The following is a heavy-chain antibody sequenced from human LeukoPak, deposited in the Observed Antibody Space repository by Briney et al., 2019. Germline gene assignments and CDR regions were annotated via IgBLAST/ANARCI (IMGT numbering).Heavy chain of an antibody. Sequence: SQTLSLTCTVSGGSISSGSYYWSWFRQPPGKGLEWIGYIYYSGSTNYNPSLKSRVTISVDTSKNQFSLKLSSVTAADTAVYYCARAGTYYYDSSGYSWGQGTLVTVSS. CDR1: GGSISSGSYY. CDR2: IYYSGST. J-gene: IGHJ4*02. D-gene: IGHD3-22*01. CDR3: ARAGTYYYDSSGYS. V-gene: IGHV4-61*01.